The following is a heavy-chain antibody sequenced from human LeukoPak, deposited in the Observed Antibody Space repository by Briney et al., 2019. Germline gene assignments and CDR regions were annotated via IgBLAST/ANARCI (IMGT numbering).Heavy chain of an antibody. CDR2: LSGSGGST. V-gene: IGHV3-23*01. CDR1: GFTFSSHA. Sequence: GGSLRPSCAASGFTFSSHAMSWVRQAPGKGLEWVSSLSGSGGSTYHADSVKGRFSISRDNSKNTLYLQLNSLRAEDTAVYYCAKGGSTSRVTTSRVVFGYYYYMDVWGKGTPVTVSS. J-gene: IGHJ6*03. D-gene: IGHD4-17*01. CDR3: AKGGSTSRVTTSRVVFGYYYYMDV.